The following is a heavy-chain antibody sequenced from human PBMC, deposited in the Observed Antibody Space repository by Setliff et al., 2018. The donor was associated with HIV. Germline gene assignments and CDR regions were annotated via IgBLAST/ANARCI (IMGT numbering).Heavy chain of an antibody. CDR3: AREGVPAAVMWFDP. V-gene: IGHV4-34*01. CDR1: GGSCSGYY. Sequence: SETLSLTCAVYGGSCSGYYWSWIRQPPGKGLEWIGEINHSGSTNYNPSLKSRVTISVDTSKNQFSLKLSSVTASDTAVYYCAREGVPAAVMWFDPWGQGTLVTVSS. J-gene: IGHJ5*02. D-gene: IGHD2-2*01. CDR2: INHSGST.